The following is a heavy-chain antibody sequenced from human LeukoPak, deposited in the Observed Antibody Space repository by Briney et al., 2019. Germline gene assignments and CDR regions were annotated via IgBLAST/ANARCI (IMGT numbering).Heavy chain of an antibody. Sequence: SETLSLTCAVSGGSFSGYYWTWIRQPPGRGLEWIGEINHSGRTNYNPSLKSRVIMSVDTSKNQFSLKLSSVTAADTAVYYCARGSNYYDSSGYYYDQYPSYFDYWGQGTLVTVSS. CDR2: INHSGRT. V-gene: IGHV4-34*01. D-gene: IGHD3-22*01. CDR3: ARGSNYYDSSGYYYDQYPSYFDY. J-gene: IGHJ4*02. CDR1: GGSFSGYY.